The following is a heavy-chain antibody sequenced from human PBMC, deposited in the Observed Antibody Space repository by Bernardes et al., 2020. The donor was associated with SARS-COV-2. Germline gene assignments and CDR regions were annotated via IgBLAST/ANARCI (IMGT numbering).Heavy chain of an antibody. D-gene: IGHD3-16*01. CDR3: VRAVWGIWYFDL. J-gene: IGHJ2*01. CDR1: GGSLSGYY. Sequence: SETLSLTCAVYGGSLSGYYWNWIRQPPGKGLEWIGEINYIGSTNYNPSLKSRVTISVDTSKNQFSLKLTSVTAADTAVYYCVRAVWGIWYFDLWGRGTLVTVSS. V-gene: IGHV4-34*01. CDR2: INYIGST.